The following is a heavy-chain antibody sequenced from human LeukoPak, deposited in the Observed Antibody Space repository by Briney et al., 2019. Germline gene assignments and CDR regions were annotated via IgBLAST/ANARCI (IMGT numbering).Heavy chain of an antibody. CDR2: ISYDGSNK. J-gene: IGHJ4*02. D-gene: IGHD5-18*01. Sequence: PGGSLRLSCAAYGFTFSSYGMHWVRQAPGKGLEWVAVISYDGSNKYYADSVKGRFTISRDNSKNTLYLQMNSLRAEDTAVYYCAKMGGGSGYSSPYWGQGTLVTVSS. CDR3: AKMGGGSGYSSPY. CDR1: GFTFSSYG. V-gene: IGHV3-30*18.